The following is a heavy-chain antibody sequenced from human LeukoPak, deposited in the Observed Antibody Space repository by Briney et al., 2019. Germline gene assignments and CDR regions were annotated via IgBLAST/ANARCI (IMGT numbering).Heavy chain of an antibody. V-gene: IGHV3-21*04. J-gene: IGHJ4*02. Sequence: PGGSLRLSCAASGFTFSSYSMNWVRQAPGKGLEWVSSIILSGSYIYYADSVKGRFTISRDNAKNSLYLQMNSLRAEDTAVYYCTKLVESGIRYWGQGTLVTVSS. D-gene: IGHD2-21*02. CDR2: IILSGSYI. CDR3: TKLVESGIRY. CDR1: GFTFSSYS.